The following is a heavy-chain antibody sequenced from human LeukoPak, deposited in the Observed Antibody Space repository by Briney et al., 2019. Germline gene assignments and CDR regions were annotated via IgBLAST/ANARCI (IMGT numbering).Heavy chain of an antibody. V-gene: IGHV3-23*01. CDR2: XXGNGVNT. D-gene: IGHD6-19*01. CDR3: ARNSRGYSSGWPNFDY. Sequence: GGSLRLSCXASGFTSSSXXXXXXRQAPGXXXXXXXXXXGNGVNTYYADSVKGRFTISRDNPKSTLFLQMNSLRAEDTAVYYCARNSRGYSSGWPNFDYWGQGTLVTVSS. J-gene: IGHJ4*02. CDR1: GFTSSSXX.